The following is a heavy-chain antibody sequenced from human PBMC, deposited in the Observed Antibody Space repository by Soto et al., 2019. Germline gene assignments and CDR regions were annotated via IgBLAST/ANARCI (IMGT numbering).Heavy chain of an antibody. CDR2: TYYRSKWYN. J-gene: IGHJ6*02. Sequence: PSQTLSLTCXISGDSVSSNSAAWNWIRQSPSRGLEWLGMTYYRSKWYNDYAVSVKSRITINPDTSKNQFSLQLNSVTPEDTAVYYCAREDYRNPLGGMDVWGQGTTVTVSS. CDR1: GDSVSSNSAA. V-gene: IGHV6-1*01. D-gene: IGHD4-4*01. CDR3: AREDYRNPLGGMDV.